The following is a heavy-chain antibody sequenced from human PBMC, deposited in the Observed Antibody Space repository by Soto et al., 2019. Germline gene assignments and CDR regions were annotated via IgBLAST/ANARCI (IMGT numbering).Heavy chain of an antibody. J-gene: IGHJ4*02. CDR3: ARALVVGGGADY. CDR1: GYTFTGYA. Sequence: EASVKVSCKASGYTFTGYAMHWVRQAPGQRLEWMGWINAGNGNTKYSQKFQGRVTITRDTSASTAYMELSSLRSEDTAVYYCARALVVGGGADYWGQGTLVTVSS. CDR2: INAGNGNT. V-gene: IGHV1-3*01. D-gene: IGHD3-10*01.